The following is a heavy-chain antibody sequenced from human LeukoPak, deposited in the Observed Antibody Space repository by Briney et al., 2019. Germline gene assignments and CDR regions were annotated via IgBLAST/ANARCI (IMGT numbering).Heavy chain of an antibody. Sequence: GGSLRLSCAASGFTFSSYEMNWVRQAPGKGLEWVSYISNSDGNRTYADSVKGRFTISRDNAKNSLYLEMNSLRAEDTAVYYCAREIVSAVAGNFDYWGQGTLVTVSS. V-gene: IGHV3-48*03. J-gene: IGHJ4*02. CDR1: GFTFSSYE. CDR3: AREIVSAVAGNFDY. D-gene: IGHD6-19*01. CDR2: ISNSDGNR.